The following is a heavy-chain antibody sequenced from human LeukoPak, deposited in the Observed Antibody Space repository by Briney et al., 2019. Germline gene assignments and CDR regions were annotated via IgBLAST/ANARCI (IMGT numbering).Heavy chain of an antibody. CDR2: ISSSGSTI. CDR1: GFTFSNYE. V-gene: IGHV3-48*03. D-gene: IGHD6-19*01. CDR3: AVTSGWIRY. Sequence: PGGSLRLSCAASGFTFSNYEMNWVRQAPGKGLEWVSYISSSGSTIYYAEPVKGRLTISRDNTKNSLYLQMKSLRVEDMAVYYCAVTSGWIRYWGQGTLVTVSS. J-gene: IGHJ4*02.